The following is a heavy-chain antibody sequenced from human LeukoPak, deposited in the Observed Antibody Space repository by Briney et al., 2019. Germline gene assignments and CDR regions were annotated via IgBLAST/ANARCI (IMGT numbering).Heavy chain of an antibody. D-gene: IGHD3-10*01. CDR3: ARDHLSPPLWFGELVDYYYYGMDV. V-gene: IGHV3-7*04. CDR1: GFTFSSYW. CDR2: IKQDGSEK. Sequence: GGSLRLSCAASGFTFSSYWMSWVRQAPGKGLEWVANIKQDGSEKYYVDSVKGRFTISRDNAKNSLYLQMNSLRAEDTAVYYCARDHLSPPLWFGELVDYYYYGMDVWGQGTTVTVSS. J-gene: IGHJ6*02.